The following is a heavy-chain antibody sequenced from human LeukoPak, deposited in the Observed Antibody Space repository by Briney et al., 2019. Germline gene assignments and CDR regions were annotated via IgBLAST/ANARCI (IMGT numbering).Heavy chain of an antibody. Sequence: PGGSLRLSCAASGFTFSSYAMSWVRQAPGKGLEWVSAISGSGGSTYYADSVKGRFTISRDNSKSTLYLQMNSLRAEDTAVYYCAKTDCSGGSCYYYFDYWGQGTLVTVSS. CDR2: ISGSGGST. J-gene: IGHJ4*02. CDR3: AKTDCSGGSCYYYFDY. V-gene: IGHV3-23*01. CDR1: GFTFSSYA. D-gene: IGHD2-15*01.